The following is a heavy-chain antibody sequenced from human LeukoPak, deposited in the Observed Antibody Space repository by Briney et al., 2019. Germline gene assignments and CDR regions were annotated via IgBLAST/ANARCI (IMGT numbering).Heavy chain of an antibody. Sequence: GGSLRLSCAASGFTFSSYNMNWVRQAPGKGLEWVSAISGSGGSTYYADSVKGRFTISRDNSKHTLYLQMHSLRAEDTAVYYCAKFLGLYYGSGSYSRNYYFDYWGQGTLVTVSS. V-gene: IGHV3-23*01. CDR1: GFTFSSYN. CDR2: ISGSGGST. D-gene: IGHD3-10*01. J-gene: IGHJ4*02. CDR3: AKFLGLYYGSGSYSRNYYFDY.